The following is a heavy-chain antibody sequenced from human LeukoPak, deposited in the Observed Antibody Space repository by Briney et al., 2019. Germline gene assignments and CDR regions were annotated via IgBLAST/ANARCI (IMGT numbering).Heavy chain of an antibody. D-gene: IGHD2-21*01. J-gene: IGHJ4*02. CDR2: IKQDGSEK. CDR3: ARGGIGELYFDY. V-gene: IGHV3-7*01. CDR1: GFTFSSYA. Sequence: GGSLRLSCAASGFTFSSYAMSWVRQAPGKGLEWVANIKQDGSEKYYVDSVKGRFTISRDNAKNSLYLQMNSLRAEDTAVYYCARGGIGELYFDYWGQGTLVTVSS.